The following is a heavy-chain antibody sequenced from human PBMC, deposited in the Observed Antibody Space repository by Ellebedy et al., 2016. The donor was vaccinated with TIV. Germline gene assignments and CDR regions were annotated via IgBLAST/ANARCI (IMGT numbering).Heavy chain of an antibody. Sequence: ESLKISCVDSSPTFSRSWMHWVRQAPGEGLVWVAGMNPDGSFISHADSVKGRLNISRHNSKNTLYLQMNSLRVDDTAVYYCATDLGTRAFDVWGQGTMVTVSS. V-gene: IGHV3-74*01. J-gene: IGHJ3*01. D-gene: IGHD1-1*01. CDR3: ATDLGTRAFDV. CDR1: SPTFSRSW. CDR2: MNPDGSFI.